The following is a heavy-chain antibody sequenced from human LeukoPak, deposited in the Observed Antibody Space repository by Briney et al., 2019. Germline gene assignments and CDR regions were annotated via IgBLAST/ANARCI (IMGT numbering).Heavy chain of an antibody. J-gene: IGHJ5*01. CDR3: AKDASPYSKYAVRWFDS. CDR2: IIGDAITT. D-gene: IGHD3-10*01. V-gene: IGHV3-23*01. CDR1: GFSIRTYI. Sequence: AGSLSLSCTASGFSIRTYILGWVRQVPGKGLEWISAIIGDAITTYYAVPVKGRFTISKDNFRNTLSLQMDSLRADDSAVYYCAKDASPYSKYAVRWFDSWGQGPLVTVSS.